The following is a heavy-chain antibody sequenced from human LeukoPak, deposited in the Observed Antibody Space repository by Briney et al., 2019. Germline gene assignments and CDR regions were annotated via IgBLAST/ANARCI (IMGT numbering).Heavy chain of an antibody. CDR2: ISSSSSYT. CDR1: GFTFSTYS. Sequence: PGGSLRLSCAASGFTFSTYSMNWVRQAPGKGLEWVSSISSSSSYTYYADSVKGRFTISRDNSENTLYLQMNSLRAEDTAVYYCAKDLRLGITMVRGAPWSDAFDIWGQGTMVTVSS. J-gene: IGHJ3*02. D-gene: IGHD3-10*01. CDR3: AKDLRLGITMVRGAPWSDAFDI. V-gene: IGHV3-21*01.